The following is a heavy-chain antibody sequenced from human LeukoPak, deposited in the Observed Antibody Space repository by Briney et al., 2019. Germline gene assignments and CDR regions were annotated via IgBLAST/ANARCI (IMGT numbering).Heavy chain of an antibody. CDR1: GFTFRNYW. J-gene: IGHJ4*02. CDR2: IKEDGSEK. CDR3: AIGGPTVGTDY. D-gene: IGHD1-26*01. V-gene: IGHV3-7*01. Sequence: GGSLRLSCAGSGFTFRNYWMNWVRQAPGKGLEWVVNIKEDGSEKYYVDSVKGRFTVSRDNAKNSLYLQINSLRADDTAVYYCAIGGPTVGTDYWGQGTLVTVSS.